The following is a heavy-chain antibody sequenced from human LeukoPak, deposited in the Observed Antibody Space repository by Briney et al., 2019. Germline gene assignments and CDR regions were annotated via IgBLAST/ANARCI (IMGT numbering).Heavy chain of an antibody. V-gene: IGHV3-66*04. Sequence: GGSLPLSCPASGFTVSSNYMSWVRQAPRKGLEWVSVIYNDGSTYYADSVKRSFTISRDNSKTPLCLQMNSLRAEDTAVYYCAIHLNSVLKLALDYRGQGTLVTVSS. CDR2: IYNDGST. CDR1: GFTVSSNY. D-gene: IGHD3-10*01. J-gene: IGHJ4*02. CDR3: AIHLNSVLKLALDY.